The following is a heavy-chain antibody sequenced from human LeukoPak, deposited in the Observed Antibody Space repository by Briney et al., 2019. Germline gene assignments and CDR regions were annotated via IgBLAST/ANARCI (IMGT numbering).Heavy chain of an antibody. D-gene: IGHD2-2*01. CDR3: AKVPKGGYFDY. V-gene: IGHV3-23*01. Sequence: GGSLRLSCAASGFTSSVYWMSWVRQAPVKGLEWVSAISGSSGRTYYADSVKGRFTISRDNSKNTLYLQMNSLRAEDTAVYYCAKVPKGGYFDYWGQGTLVTVSS. CDR1: GFTSSVYW. CDR2: ISGSSGRT. J-gene: IGHJ4*02.